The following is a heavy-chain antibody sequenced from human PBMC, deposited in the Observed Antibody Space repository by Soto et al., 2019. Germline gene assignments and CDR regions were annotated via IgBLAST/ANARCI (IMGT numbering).Heavy chain of an antibody. V-gene: IGHV3-30-3*01. J-gene: IGHJ2*01. Sequence: GGSLRLSCAASGFTFSSYAMHWVRQAPGKGLEWVAVISYDGSNKYYADSVKGRFTISRDNSKNTLYLQMNSLRSEDTAVYYCAAHFPSNGWYFDLWGRGTLVTVSS. CDR1: GFTFSSYA. CDR2: ISYDGSNK. D-gene: IGHD6-6*01. CDR3: AAHFPSNGWYFDL.